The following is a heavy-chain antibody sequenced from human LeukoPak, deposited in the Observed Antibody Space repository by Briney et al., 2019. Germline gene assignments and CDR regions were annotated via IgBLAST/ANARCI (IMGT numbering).Heavy chain of an antibody. V-gene: IGHV1-2*02. J-gene: IGHJ6*02. D-gene: IGHD5-12*01. Sequence: ASVTVSCKASGYTFTGYYMHWVRHAPGQGLEWIGWINPNSGGTNYAQKFQGRVTMTRDTSTSTVYMELSSLRSEDTAVYYCARDQIVAPYYYYYGMDVWGQGTTVTVSS. CDR2: INPNSGGT. CDR1: GYTFTGYY. CDR3: ARDQIVAPYYYYYGMDV.